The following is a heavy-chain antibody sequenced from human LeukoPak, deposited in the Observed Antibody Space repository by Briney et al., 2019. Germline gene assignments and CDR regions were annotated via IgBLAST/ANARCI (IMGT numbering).Heavy chain of an antibody. CDR2: IYHSGST. Sequence: SGTLSLTCAVSGGSISSSNWWSWVRQPPGKGLEWIGEIYHSGSTNYNPSLKSRVTISVDKSKNQFSLKLSSVTAADTAVYYCARTVVVPAAIWPNWFGPWGQGTLVTVSS. V-gene: IGHV4-4*02. J-gene: IGHJ5*02. CDR1: GGSISSSNW. D-gene: IGHD2-2*01. CDR3: ARTVVVPAAIWPNWFGP.